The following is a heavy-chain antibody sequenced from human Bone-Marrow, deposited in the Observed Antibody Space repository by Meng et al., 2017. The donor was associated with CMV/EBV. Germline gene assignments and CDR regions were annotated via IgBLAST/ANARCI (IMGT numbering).Heavy chain of an antibody. CDR1: GGSFSGYY. CDR3: ARGFSWYYDFWSGYYTLFDY. V-gene: IGHV4-34*01. CDR2: INHSGST. J-gene: IGHJ4*02. Sequence: GSLRLFCAVYGGSFSGYYWSWIRQPPGKGLEWIGEINHSGSTNYSPSPSLKSRVTISVDTSKNQFSLKLSSVTAADTAVYYCARGFSWYYDFWSGYYTLFDYWDQGTLVTVSS. D-gene: IGHD3-3*01.